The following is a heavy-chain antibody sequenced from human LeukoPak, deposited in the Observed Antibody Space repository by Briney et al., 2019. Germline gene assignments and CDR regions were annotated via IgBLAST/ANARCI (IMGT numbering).Heavy chain of an antibody. V-gene: IGHV4-4*09. CDR3: ARHGVGGSGSYYSFDY. J-gene: IGHJ4*02. CDR2: IYTSGST. Sequence: SETLSLTCTVSGGSISSYYWSWIRQPPGKGLEWIGDIYTSGSTNYNPSLKSRVTISVDTSKNQFSLKLSSVTAADTAVYYCARHGVGGSGSYYSFDYWGQGTLVTVSS. D-gene: IGHD3-10*01. CDR1: GGSISSYY.